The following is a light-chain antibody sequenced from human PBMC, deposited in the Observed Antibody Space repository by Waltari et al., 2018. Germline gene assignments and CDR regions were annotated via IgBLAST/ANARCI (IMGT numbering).Light chain of an antibody. Sequence: DIQMTQSPSSLSASVGDRVTIPCRASENVNNYLNWYQQKPGKAPKLLIYRASTLQSGVPSRFSGSGSGTDYTFTISSLQSDDVATYYCQHGYGTPFTFGPGTKLDIK. CDR1: ENVNNY. J-gene: IGKJ3*01. V-gene: IGKV1-39*01. CDR2: RAS. CDR3: QHGYGTPFT.